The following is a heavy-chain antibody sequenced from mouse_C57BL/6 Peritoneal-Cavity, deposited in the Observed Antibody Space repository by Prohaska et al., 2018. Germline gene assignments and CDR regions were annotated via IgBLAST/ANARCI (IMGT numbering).Heavy chain of an antibody. CDR2: IHPNSGST. D-gene: IGHD2-3*01. Sequence: AELVKPGASVKLSCKASGYTFTSYWMHWVKQRPGQGLEWIGMIHPNSGSTNYNEKFKSKATLTVDKSSSTAYMQLSSLTSEDSAVYYCAPDGYYPVAYWGQGTLVTVSA. CDR1: GYTFTSYW. J-gene: IGHJ3*01. V-gene: IGHV1-64*01. CDR3: APDGYYPVAY.